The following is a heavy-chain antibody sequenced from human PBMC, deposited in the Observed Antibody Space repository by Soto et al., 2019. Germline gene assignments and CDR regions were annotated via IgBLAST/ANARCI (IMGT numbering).Heavy chain of an antibody. CDR1: GGSISSGGYY. CDR3: ARGNSGYDSPSSGFVDY. Sequence: SETLSLTCTVSGGSISSGGYYWSWIRQHPGKGLEWIGYIYYSGSTYYNPSLKSRVTISVDTSKNQFSLKLSSVTAADTAVYYCARGNSGYDSPSSGFVDYWGQGTLVTVSS. D-gene: IGHD5-12*01. J-gene: IGHJ4*02. CDR2: IYYSGST. V-gene: IGHV4-31*03.